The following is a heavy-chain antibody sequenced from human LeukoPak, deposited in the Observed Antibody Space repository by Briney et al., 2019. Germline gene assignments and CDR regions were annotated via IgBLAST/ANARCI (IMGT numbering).Heavy chain of an antibody. J-gene: IGHJ6*02. CDR1: GGSIRSYS. CDR2: IYDSGNT. V-gene: IGHV4-59*01. Sequence: PSETLSLTCTVSGGSIRSYSWSWIRQPPGKELKWIGYIYDSGNTNYNPSLKSRVTMSVDTSRDQFSLKVNSVTAADTAVYYCARLRYSTSYYYHGMDVWGQGTTVTVSS. CDR3: ARLRYSTSYYYHGMDV. D-gene: IGHD3-9*01.